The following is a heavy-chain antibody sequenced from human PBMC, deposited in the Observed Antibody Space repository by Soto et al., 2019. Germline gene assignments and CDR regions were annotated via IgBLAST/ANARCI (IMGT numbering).Heavy chain of an antibody. D-gene: IGHD3-9*01. Sequence: RHSYAASGFTSRDHYVSWILQAPGKGLEWVSVIYSGGSTYYADSVKGRFTISRDNSKNTLYLQMNSLRAEDTAVYYCARASGLLDLYPFLGQGTMVTV. CDR1: GFTSRDHY. V-gene: IGHV3-53*01. CDR3: ARASGLLDLYPF. J-gene: IGHJ3*01. CDR2: IYSGGST.